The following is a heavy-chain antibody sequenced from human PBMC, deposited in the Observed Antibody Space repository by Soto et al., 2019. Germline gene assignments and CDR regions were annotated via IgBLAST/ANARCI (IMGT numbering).Heavy chain of an antibody. V-gene: IGHV4-34*01. Sequence: SETLSLTCAVYGGSFSGYYWSWIRQPPGKGLEWIGEINHSGSTNYNPSLTSRVTISVDTSKNQFSLKLSSVTAADTAVYYCARGSPSYSSSWYYWFDPWGQGTLVTVSS. J-gene: IGHJ5*01. CDR2: INHSGST. CDR1: GGSFSGYY. D-gene: IGHD6-13*01. CDR3: ARGSPSYSSSWYYWFDP.